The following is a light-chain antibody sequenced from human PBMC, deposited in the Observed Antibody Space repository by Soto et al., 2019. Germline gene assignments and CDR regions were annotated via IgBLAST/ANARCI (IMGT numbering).Light chain of an antibody. J-gene: IGLJ1*01. Sequence: QSVLTQPASVSGSPGQSIAISCTGTSSDVGGYNYVSWYQQHPGKVPKLLIYDVSNRPSGVSNRFSGSKSGNTASLTISGLQAEDEADYYCSSYTSSSTRVFGTGTKVPVL. CDR3: SSYTSSSTRV. CDR1: SSDVGGYNY. V-gene: IGLV2-14*01. CDR2: DVS.